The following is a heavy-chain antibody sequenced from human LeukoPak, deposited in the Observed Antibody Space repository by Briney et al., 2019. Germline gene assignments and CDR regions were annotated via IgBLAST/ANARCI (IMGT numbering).Heavy chain of an antibody. CDR3: ARGLPPGAAGVTGPFDY. V-gene: IGHV6-1*01. D-gene: IGHD6-13*01. CDR1: GDSVSSNSAA. CDR2: TYRTSRWYN. Sequence: SQTLSLTCAISGDSVSSNSAAWNWIRQSPSRGLEWLGRTYRTSRWYNDYAVSVKSRITINPDTSKNQFSLQLSSVTPEDTAVYYCARGLPPGAAGVTGPFDYWGQGTLVTVSA. J-gene: IGHJ4*02.